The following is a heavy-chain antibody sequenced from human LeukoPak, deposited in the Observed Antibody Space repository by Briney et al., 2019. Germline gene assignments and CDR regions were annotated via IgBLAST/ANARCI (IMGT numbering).Heavy chain of an antibody. D-gene: IGHD3-10*01. Sequence: ASVKVSCKASGYTFTSYYMHWVRQAPGQGLEWMGIINPSGGSTSYAQKFQGRVTMTRDTSISTAYMELSRLRSDDTAVYYCARGDYYGSGSYYKPIDYWGQGTLVTVSS. CDR2: INPSGGST. V-gene: IGHV1-46*01. CDR3: ARGDYYGSGSYYKPIDY. J-gene: IGHJ4*02. CDR1: GYTFTSYY.